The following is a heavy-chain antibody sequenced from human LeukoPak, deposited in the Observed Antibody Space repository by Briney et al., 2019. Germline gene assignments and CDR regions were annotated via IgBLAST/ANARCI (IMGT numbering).Heavy chain of an antibody. CDR2: INHSGST. CDR3: ARVPTYYYDSSGYYKDY. Sequence: PSETLSLTCAVYGGSFSGYYWSWIRQPPGKGLEWIGEINHSGSTNYNPSLKSRVTISVDTSKNQFSLKLSSVTAADTAVYYCARVPTYYYDSSGYYKDYWGQGTLVTVSS. V-gene: IGHV4-34*01. J-gene: IGHJ4*02. CDR1: GGSFSGYY. D-gene: IGHD3-22*01.